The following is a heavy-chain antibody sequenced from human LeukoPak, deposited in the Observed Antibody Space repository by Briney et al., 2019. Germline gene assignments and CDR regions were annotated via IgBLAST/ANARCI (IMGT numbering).Heavy chain of an antibody. D-gene: IGHD3-10*01. CDR1: GFTFSSYT. CDR3: ARGGAANSIYNS. V-gene: IGHV3-21*06. CDR2: IDTSGTSI. J-gene: IGHJ5*02. Sequence: PGGSLRLSCAASGFTFSSYTMHWVRQAPGKGLEWVSYIDTSGTSIYYPDSVKGRFTASRDNARNSVYLQMNSLRADDTAGYYCARGGAANSIYNSWGQGTLVTVSS.